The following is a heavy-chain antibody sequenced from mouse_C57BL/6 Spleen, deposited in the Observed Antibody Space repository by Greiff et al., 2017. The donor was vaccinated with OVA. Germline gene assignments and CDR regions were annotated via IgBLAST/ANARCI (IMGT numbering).Heavy chain of an antibody. Sequence: VQLQQSGAELVRPGASVKLSCTASGFNIKDYYMHWVKQRPEQGLEWIGRIDPEDGDTEYAPKFQGKATMTADTSSNTAYLQLSSLTSEDTAVYYCTTYSSSPAWFAYWGQGTLVTVSA. CDR2: IDPEDGDT. CDR3: TTYSSSPAWFAY. V-gene: IGHV14-1*01. J-gene: IGHJ3*01. D-gene: IGHD1-1*01. CDR1: GFNIKDYY.